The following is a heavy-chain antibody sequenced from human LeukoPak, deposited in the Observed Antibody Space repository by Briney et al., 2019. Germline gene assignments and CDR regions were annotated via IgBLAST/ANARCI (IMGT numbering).Heavy chain of an antibody. V-gene: IGHV1-46*01. CDR3: ALSRRVVVAATGAFDI. CDR1: GYTFTSYY. Sequence: ASVKVSCKASGYTFTSYYMHWVRQAPGQGLEWMGIINTSGGSTSYAQKFQGRVTMTRDMSTSTVYMELSSLRSEDTAVYYCALSRRVVVAATGAFDIWGQGTMVTVSS. CDR2: INTSGGST. J-gene: IGHJ3*02. D-gene: IGHD2-15*01.